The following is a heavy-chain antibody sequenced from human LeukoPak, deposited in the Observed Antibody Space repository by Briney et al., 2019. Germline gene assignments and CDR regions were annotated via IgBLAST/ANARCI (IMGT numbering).Heavy chain of an antibody. V-gene: IGHV3-23*01. D-gene: IGHD3-3*01. CDR2: ISGSGGST. Sequence: GGSLRLSCAASGFTFSSYVMNWVRQAPGKGLEWVSAISGSGGSTYYADSVKGRFTISRDNSKNTVYLQINSLRAEDTAVYYCAKANYDFWSGYQGWGQGTLVTVSS. CDR3: AKANYDFWSGYQG. J-gene: IGHJ4*02. CDR1: GFTFSSYV.